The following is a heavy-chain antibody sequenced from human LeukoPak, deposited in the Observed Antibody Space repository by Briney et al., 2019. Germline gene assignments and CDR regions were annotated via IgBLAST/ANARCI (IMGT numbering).Heavy chain of an antibody. Sequence: ASVKVSCKASGYTFSSYYIHWVRQAPGQGLEWMGIINPSGSSTSYAQKFQGRITMTRDTFTSSLYMELSSLRSEDTAVYYCARDLGAVAADAFDIWGQGTMVTVSS. D-gene: IGHD6-19*01. CDR1: GYTFSSYY. J-gene: IGHJ3*02. V-gene: IGHV1-46*01. CDR2: INPSGSST. CDR3: ARDLGAVAADAFDI.